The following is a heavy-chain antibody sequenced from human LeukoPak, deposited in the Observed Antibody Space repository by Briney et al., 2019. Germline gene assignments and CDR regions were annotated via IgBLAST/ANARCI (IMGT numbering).Heavy chain of an antibody. D-gene: IGHD6-13*01. CDR1: GYSISSGSC. Sequence: SETLSLTCLVSGYSISSGSCWGWIRQPPGKGLEWIGTIYHSGRTYYNPSLKSRVTISVDTSKSQFSLKLNSVTAADTAVYYCAKTGAPGSSWYGRWFDPWGQGTLVAVSS. J-gene: IGHJ5*02. V-gene: IGHV4-38-2*01. CDR2: IYHSGRT. CDR3: AKTGAPGSSWYGRWFDP.